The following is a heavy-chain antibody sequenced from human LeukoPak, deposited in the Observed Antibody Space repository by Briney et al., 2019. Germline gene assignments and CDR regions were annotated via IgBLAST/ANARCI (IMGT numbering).Heavy chain of an antibody. D-gene: IGHD5-12*01. Sequence: NPSETLSLTCTVSGGSISYYYWTWIRQPPGKGLEWIGYIYHSGSTKYTPSLKSRVTISLDTSKNQFSLNLSSVTAAGTAIYYCARAGTRGYSAYGSHYFDYWGQGTRVTVSS. J-gene: IGHJ4*02. V-gene: IGHV4-59*01. CDR3: ARAGTRGYSAYGSHYFDY. CDR1: GGSISYYY. CDR2: IYHSGST.